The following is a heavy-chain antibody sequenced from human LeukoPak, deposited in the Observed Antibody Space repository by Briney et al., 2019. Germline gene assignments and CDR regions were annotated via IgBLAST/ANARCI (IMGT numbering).Heavy chain of an antibody. D-gene: IGHD1-1*01. CDR3: ATSDSYHWLLEH. Sequence: GGSLRLSCAVSGFNAYDNYMSWVRQSPGKGLEWVSLIFRGNKHYRDSVEGRLTISRDDSQNTVHLQMNSLRAEDTAVYFCATSDSYHWLLEHWGQGTPVTVSS. CDR2: IFRGNK. CDR1: GFNAYDNY. V-gene: IGHV3-53*01. J-gene: IGHJ1*01.